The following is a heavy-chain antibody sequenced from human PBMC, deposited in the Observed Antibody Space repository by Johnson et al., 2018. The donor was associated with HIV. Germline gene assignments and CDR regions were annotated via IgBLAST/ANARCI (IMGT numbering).Heavy chain of an antibody. V-gene: IGHV3-66*01. CDR2: IYSGGRT. CDR1: GFTFSSYG. CDR3: ARDRGIAARPFRYAFDI. Sequence: VQLVESGGGLVQPGGSLRLSCVASGFTFSSYGMHWVRQAPGKGLECVSGIYSGGRTYYADSVKGRFTISRDNSKNTLYLQMNSLRAEDTAVYYCARDRGIAARPFRYAFDIWGQGTMVTVSS. D-gene: IGHD6-6*01. J-gene: IGHJ3*02.